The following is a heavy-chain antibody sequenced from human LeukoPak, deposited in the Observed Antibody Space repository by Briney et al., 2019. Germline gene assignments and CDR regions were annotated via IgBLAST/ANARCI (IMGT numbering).Heavy chain of an antibody. CDR2: INHSGST. CDR3: ARGMVRGVYYFDY. CDR1: GGSFSTYY. Sequence: SETLSLTCAVYGGSFSTYYWSWIRQPPGKGLEWIGEINHSGSTNYNPSLKSRVTISVDTSKNQFSLKLSSVTAADTAVYYCARGMVRGVYYFDYWGQGTLVTVSS. J-gene: IGHJ4*02. D-gene: IGHD3-10*01. V-gene: IGHV4-34*01.